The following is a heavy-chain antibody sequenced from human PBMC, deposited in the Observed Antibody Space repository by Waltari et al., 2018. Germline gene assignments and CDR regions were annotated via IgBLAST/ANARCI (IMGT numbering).Heavy chain of an antibody. CDR1: GFTFDDYA. Sequence: EVQLVESGGVVVQPGGSLRLSCAASGFTFDDYAMHWVRQAPGKGLEWVSLISWDGGSTYYADSVKGRLTISRDNSKNSLYLQMNSLRAEDTALYYCAKARIRGDSSGTLDYWGQGTLVTVSS. D-gene: IGHD3-22*01. V-gene: IGHV3-43D*04. CDR3: AKARIRGDSSGTLDY. J-gene: IGHJ4*02. CDR2: ISWDGGST.